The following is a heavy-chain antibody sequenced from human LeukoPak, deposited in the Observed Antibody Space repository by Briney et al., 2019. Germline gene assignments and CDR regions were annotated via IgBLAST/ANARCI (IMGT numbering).Heavy chain of an antibody. J-gene: IGHJ4*02. V-gene: IGHV4-39*01. CDR1: GGSISSTNYY. Sequence: SETLSLTCTVSGGSISSTNYYWGWIRQPPGKGLEWIGSIYYGGNTYYNPSLKSRVTISVDTSKNQFSLKVNSVAAADTAVYYCARSGRIPGLSPGYFDYWGQGTLVTVSS. D-gene: IGHD2/OR15-2a*01. CDR3: ARSGRIPGLSPGYFDY. CDR2: IYYGGNT.